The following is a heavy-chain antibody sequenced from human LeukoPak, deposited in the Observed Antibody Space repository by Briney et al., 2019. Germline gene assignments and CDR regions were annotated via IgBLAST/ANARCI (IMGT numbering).Heavy chain of an antibody. CDR1: GGSISSYY. CDR3: ASGWRDGYNSDYCYYGMDV. V-gene: IGHV4-59*08. D-gene: IGHD5-24*01. J-gene: IGHJ6*02. CDR2: IYYSGST. Sequence: SETLSLTCTVSGGSISSYYWSWIRQPPGKGLEWIGYIYYSGSTNYNPSLKSRVTISVDTSKNQFSLKLSSVTAADTAVYYCASGWRDGYNSDYCYYGMDVWGQGTTVTVSS.